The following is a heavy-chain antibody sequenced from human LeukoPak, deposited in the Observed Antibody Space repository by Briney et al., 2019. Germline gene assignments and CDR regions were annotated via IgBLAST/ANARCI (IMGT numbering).Heavy chain of an antibody. CDR1: GFTFRSYA. D-gene: IGHD3-22*01. Sequence: GGSLRLSCVASGFTFRSYAMSWVRQAPGKGLEWVSSIFGTTGSTYYADSVKGRVTISRDNSRNTVYLEMNSLRAEDTAVYYCAKDRTYYSDFSAYYFSPPLQQYWGKGTLVTVSS. CDR3: AKDRTYYSDFSAYYFSPPLQQY. J-gene: IGHJ4*02. CDR2: IFGTTGST. V-gene: IGHV3-23*01.